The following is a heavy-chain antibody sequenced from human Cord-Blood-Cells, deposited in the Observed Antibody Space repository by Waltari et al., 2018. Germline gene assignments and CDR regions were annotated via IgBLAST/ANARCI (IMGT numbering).Heavy chain of an antibody. CDR3: ARVLGIPDYYYYMDV. Sequence: QVQLVQSGAEVKKPGSSVKVSCKASGGTFSSYAISWVRQAPGQGLEWMGGSIPILGIAKYAQKFQGRVTITAGESRSTAYMELSSLRSEDTAVYYCARVLGIPDYYYYMDVWGKGTTVTVSS. CDR2: SIPILGIA. CDR1: GGTFSSYA. D-gene: IGHD7-27*01. J-gene: IGHJ6*03. V-gene: IGHV1-69*04.